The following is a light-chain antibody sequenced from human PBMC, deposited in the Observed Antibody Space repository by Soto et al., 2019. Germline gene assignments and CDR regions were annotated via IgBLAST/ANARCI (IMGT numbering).Light chain of an antibody. J-gene: IGLJ1*01. CDR1: SSNIGSNT. CDR2: NNN. CDR3: AAWDDSLNGLV. Sequence: QSVMTQPPSASGTPGQRVTISCSGSSSNIGSNTANWYQQLPGTAPKLLIYNNNQRPSGVPVRFSGSKSGTSASLAISGLQSEDEADYYCAAWDDSLNGLVFGTGTKVTVL. V-gene: IGLV1-44*01.